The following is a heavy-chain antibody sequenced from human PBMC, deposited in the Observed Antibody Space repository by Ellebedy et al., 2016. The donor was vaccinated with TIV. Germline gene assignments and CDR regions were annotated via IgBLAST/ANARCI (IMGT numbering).Heavy chain of an antibody. Sequence: MPSETLSLTCSVYGVSFNNDFWNWIRQPPGKGLEWIGEANSRGNTNYNPSLRSRVTISADTSKNQFSLKLNFVTAADTAVYYCARGPEVRVGATSVHYWGHGNLVTVSS. CDR2: ANSRGNT. J-gene: IGHJ4*01. CDR1: GVSFNNDF. D-gene: IGHD1-26*01. V-gene: IGHV4-34*01. CDR3: ARGPEVRVGATSVHY.